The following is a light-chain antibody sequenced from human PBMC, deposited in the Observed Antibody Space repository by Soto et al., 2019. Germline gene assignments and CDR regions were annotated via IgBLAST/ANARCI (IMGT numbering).Light chain of an antibody. CDR3: SSFAGSNKRV. J-gene: IGLJ2*01. Sequence: QSALTQPPSASGSPGQSVTISCTGTSSDVGGYSYVSWYQQHPGKVPKLMIYEATKRPSGVPDRFSGSKSGDMASLTVSGLQADDEADYYCSSFAGSNKRVFGGGTQLTVL. CDR2: EAT. CDR1: SSDVGGYSY. V-gene: IGLV2-8*01.